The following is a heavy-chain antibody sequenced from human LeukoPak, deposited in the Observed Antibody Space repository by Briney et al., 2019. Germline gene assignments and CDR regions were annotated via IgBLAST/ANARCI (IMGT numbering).Heavy chain of an antibody. CDR1: GGSISSYY. J-gene: IGHJ4*02. CDR3: ASGIVGATWIDY. CDR2: IYFSGST. V-gene: IGHV4-59*01. Sequence: SETLSLTCTVSGGSISSYYWSWIRQPPGKGLEWIGYIYFSGSTNYNPSLKGRVTISVDTSKNQFSLKLNSVTAADTAVYYCASGIVGATWIDYWGQGTLVTVSS. D-gene: IGHD1-26*01.